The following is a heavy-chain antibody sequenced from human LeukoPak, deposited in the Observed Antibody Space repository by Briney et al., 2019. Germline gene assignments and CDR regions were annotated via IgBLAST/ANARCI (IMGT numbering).Heavy chain of an antibody. Sequence: PGGSLRLSCAASGCTFSRCARSWVRQAPGKGLEWVSALSGTDGETYYADSVKGRFTISRDNSETTLYLQMNSLRAEDTAVYYCAKEGDNFGYAAYWGQGTLVTVAS. CDR1: GCTFSRCA. CDR3: AKEGDNFGYAAY. D-gene: IGHD1-1*01. J-gene: IGHJ4*02. CDR2: LSGTDGET. V-gene: IGHV3-23*01.